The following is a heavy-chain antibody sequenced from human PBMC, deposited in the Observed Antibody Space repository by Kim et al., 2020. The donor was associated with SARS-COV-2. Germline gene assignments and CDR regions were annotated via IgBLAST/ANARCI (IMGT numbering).Heavy chain of an antibody. D-gene: IGHD5-18*01. CDR3: ARNSYGYYYYYYGMDV. Sequence: SLKSRVTISVDTSKNQFSLKLSSVTAADTAVYYCARNSYGYYYYYYGMDVWGQGTTVTVSS. V-gene: IGHV4-34*13. J-gene: IGHJ6*02.